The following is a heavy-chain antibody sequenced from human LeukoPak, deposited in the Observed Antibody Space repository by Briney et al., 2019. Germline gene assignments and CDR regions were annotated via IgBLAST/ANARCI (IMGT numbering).Heavy chain of an antibody. J-gene: IGHJ5*02. CDR2: ISSSSSYI. CDR1: GFTFSSYS. V-gene: IGHV3-21*01. D-gene: IGHD3-3*01. Sequence: GGSLRLSCAASGFTFSSYSMNWVRQAPGKGLEWVSSISSSSSYIYYADSVKGRFTISRDNAKNSLYLQMNSLRAEDTAVYYCARDKTSFTIGHAFDPWGQGPLVTVSS. CDR3: ARDKTSFTIGHAFDP.